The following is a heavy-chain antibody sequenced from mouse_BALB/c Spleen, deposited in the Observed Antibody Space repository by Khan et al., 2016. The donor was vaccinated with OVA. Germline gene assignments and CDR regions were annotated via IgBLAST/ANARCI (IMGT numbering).Heavy chain of an antibody. J-gene: IGHJ3*01. D-gene: IGHD1-1*01. CDR3: ARGNYYGSSSWFGY. Sequence: VQLKQSGAELMKPGASVKISCKATGYTFSSYWIEWVKQRPGHGLEWIGEILPGRVRNNYNEKLRGKATFTADTSSNTAYMQLSNLTSDDSAVYYCARGNYYGSSSWFGYWGQGTLVTVSA. V-gene: IGHV1-9*01. CDR2: ILPGRVRN. CDR1: GYTFSSYW.